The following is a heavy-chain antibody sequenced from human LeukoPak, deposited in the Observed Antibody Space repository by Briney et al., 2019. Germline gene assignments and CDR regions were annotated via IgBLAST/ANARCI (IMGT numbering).Heavy chain of an antibody. D-gene: IGHD2-2*01. J-gene: IGHJ4*02. V-gene: IGHV4-34*01. CDR3: ARDGSPTTVRGCSSTSCYVGYDY. Sequence: SETLSLTCAVYGGSFSGYYWSWIRQPPGKGLEWIGEINHSGSTNYNPSLKSRVTMSVDTSKNQFSLKLSSVTAADTAVYYCARDGSPTTVRGCSSTSCYVGYDYWGQGTLVTVSS. CDR2: INHSGST. CDR1: GGSFSGYY.